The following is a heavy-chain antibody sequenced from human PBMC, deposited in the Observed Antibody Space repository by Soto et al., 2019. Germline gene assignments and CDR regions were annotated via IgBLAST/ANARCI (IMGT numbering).Heavy chain of an antibody. Sequence: QLQLQESGSRLVKPSQTLSLTCTVSGGSISSGSYSWNWIRQPPGKGLEWVGYILHSGSTTYNPSLKGRVTISIDTCTSQFSLKLTSVTAADTAVYFYARAPHMGVAPTERALDLWGQGTVVTVSS. V-gene: IGHV4-30-2*01. D-gene: IGHD5-12*01. J-gene: IGHJ3*01. CDR3: ARAPHMGVAPTERALDL. CDR1: GGSISSGSYS. CDR2: ILHSGST.